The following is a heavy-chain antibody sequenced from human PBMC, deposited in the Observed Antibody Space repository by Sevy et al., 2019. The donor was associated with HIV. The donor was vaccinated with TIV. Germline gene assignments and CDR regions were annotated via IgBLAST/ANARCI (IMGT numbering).Heavy chain of an antibody. CDR3: AAPPDYGGNDDAFDI. CDR1: GFTFSSYS. V-gene: IGHV3-48*02. CDR2: ISSSSSTI. D-gene: IGHD4-17*01. Sequence: GESLKISCAASGFTFSSYSMNWVRQAPGKGLEWVSYISSSSSTIYYADSVKGRFTISRDNAKNSLYLQMNSLRDEDTAVYSCAAPPDYGGNDDAFDIWGQGTMVTVSS. J-gene: IGHJ3*02.